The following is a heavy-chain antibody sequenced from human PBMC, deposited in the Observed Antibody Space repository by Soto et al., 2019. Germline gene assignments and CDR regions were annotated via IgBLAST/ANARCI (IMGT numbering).Heavy chain of an antibody. J-gene: IGHJ6*02. Sequence: ASVKVSCKASGYTFTSYYMHWVRQAPGQGLEWMGIINPSGGSTSYAQKFQGRVTMTRDTSTSTVYMELSSLRSEDTAVYYCARGPTGGYDRLVDYYGMDVWGQGTTVTVSS. CDR1: GYTFTSYY. CDR2: INPSGGST. D-gene: IGHD5-12*01. CDR3: ARGPTGGYDRLVDYYGMDV. V-gene: IGHV1-46*03.